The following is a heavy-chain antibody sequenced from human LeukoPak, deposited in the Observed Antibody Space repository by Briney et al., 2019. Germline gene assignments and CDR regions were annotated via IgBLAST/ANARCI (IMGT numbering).Heavy chain of an antibody. CDR3: ARDRTTIFGVATWDV. CDR1: GVTFSSYS. V-gene: IGHV3-21*01. D-gene: IGHD3-3*01. Sequence: GGSLRLSCAASGVTFSSYSMNWVRQAPGKGLEWGSSISSSSSYIYHADPVKGRFTISRDNAKNSLYLQMNSLRAEDTAVYYCARDRTTIFGVATWDVWGKGTTVTVSS. CDR2: ISSSSSYI. J-gene: IGHJ6*04.